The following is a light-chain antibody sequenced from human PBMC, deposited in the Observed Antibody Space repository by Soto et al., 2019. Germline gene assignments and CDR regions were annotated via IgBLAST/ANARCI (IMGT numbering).Light chain of an antibody. Sequence: QSVLTQPASVSGSPGQSITISCTGTSRDVGGYKYVSWYQQHPGKAPKLIIYEVSNRPSGVSNRFSGSKSGNTASLTISGLQVEDEADYYCTSYRGSSTLVFGGGTKLTVL. V-gene: IGLV2-14*01. J-gene: IGLJ2*01. CDR1: SRDVGGYKY. CDR2: EVS. CDR3: TSYRGSSTLV.